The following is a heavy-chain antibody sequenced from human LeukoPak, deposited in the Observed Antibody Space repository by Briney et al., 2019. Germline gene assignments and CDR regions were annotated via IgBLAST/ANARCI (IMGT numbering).Heavy chain of an antibody. D-gene: IGHD6-13*01. CDR2: IYYSGSN. CDR1: GGSISSSGYY. Sequence: SETLSLTCTLSGGSISSSGYYWGWIRQPPGKGLEWIGSIYYSGSNYYNPSLKSRVTISVDTSKNQFSLKLNSVTAADTAVYYCARSIAAAGNFDYWGQGTLVTVSS. V-gene: IGHV4-39*01. J-gene: IGHJ4*02. CDR3: ARSIAAAGNFDY.